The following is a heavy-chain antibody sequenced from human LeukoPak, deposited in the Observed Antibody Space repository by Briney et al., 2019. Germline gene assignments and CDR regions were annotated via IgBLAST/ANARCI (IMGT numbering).Heavy chain of an antibody. D-gene: IGHD6-19*01. CDR2: INHSGST. Sequence: SETLSLTCAVYGGSFSGYYWSWIRQPPGKGLEWSGEINHSGSTNYNPSLKSRVTISVDTSKNQFSLKLSSVTAADTAVYYCARGAPYSSGSDDYWGQGTLVTVSS. J-gene: IGHJ4*02. CDR3: ARGAPYSSGSDDY. V-gene: IGHV4-34*01. CDR1: GGSFSGYY.